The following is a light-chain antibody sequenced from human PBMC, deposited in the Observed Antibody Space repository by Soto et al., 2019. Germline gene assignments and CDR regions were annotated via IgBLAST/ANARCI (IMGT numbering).Light chain of an antibody. V-gene: IGLV1-40*01. CDR3: QSYDSSLSGWG. CDR2: GNS. CDR1: SSNIGAGYD. J-gene: IGLJ3*02. Sequence: QSVLTQPPSVSGAPGQRVTISCTGSSSNIGAGYDGHWYQQLPGTAPKLLIYGNSNRPSGVPDRFSGSKSGTSASLAITGLQAEDEADYYGQSYDSSLSGWGFGGGTKLNVL.